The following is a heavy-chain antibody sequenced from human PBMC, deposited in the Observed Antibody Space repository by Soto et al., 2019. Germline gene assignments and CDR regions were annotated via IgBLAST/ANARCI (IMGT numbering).Heavy chain of an antibody. CDR1: GASISSGDYY. CDR2: FHYSGGT. J-gene: IGHJ4*02. D-gene: IGHD6-19*01. V-gene: IGHV4-30-4*01. Sequence: SETLSLTCTVSGASISSGDYYWNWIRQSPGKGLEWIGFFHYSGGTFYNPSLKSRISISLDTSSNQSSLKLTSVSAADTAVYFCASSMAVAAAFDYWGQGTLVTVSS. CDR3: ASSMAVAAAFDY.